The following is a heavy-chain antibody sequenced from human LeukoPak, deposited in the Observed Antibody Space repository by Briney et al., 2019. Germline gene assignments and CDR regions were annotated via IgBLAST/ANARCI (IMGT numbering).Heavy chain of an antibody. Sequence: TSETLSLTCTVSGGSISGYYWSWIRQPPGKGLEWIGYIYYSGSTSYNPSLKSRVTISVDTSKNQFSLKLSSVTAADTAVYYCAREGARWEPSFSAFDIWGRGTMVTVSS. CDR2: IYYSGST. D-gene: IGHD1-26*01. CDR3: AREGARWEPSFSAFDI. CDR1: GGSISGYY. J-gene: IGHJ3*02. V-gene: IGHV4-59*01.